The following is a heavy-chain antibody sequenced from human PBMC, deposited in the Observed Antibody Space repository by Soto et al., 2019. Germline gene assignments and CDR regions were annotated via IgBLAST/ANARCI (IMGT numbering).Heavy chain of an antibody. CDR2: IRNKANSYAT. D-gene: IGHD3-22*01. CDR3: AKDLEDLDDSSGYLIN. J-gene: IGHJ4*02. CDR1: GFTFSDHY. V-gene: IGHV3-72*01. Sequence: GGSLRLSCAASGFTFSDHYMDWVRQAPGKGLEWVGRIRNKANSYATEYAASVKGRFTISRDNSKNTLYLQMNSLRAEDTAVYYCAKDLEDLDDSSGYLINWGQGTLVTVSS.